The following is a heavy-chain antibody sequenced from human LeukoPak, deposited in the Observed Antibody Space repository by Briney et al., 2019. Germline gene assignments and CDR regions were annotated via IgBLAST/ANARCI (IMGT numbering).Heavy chain of an antibody. CDR1: GFTFSSYS. CDR2: ISSNSNI. Sequence: KAGGSLRLSCAASGFTFSSYSMNWVRQAPGKGLEWVSSISSNSNIYYADSVKGRFTISRDNAKNSLYLQMSSLRAEDTAVYYCARDGGSSWYFDYWGQGTLVTVSS. CDR3: ARDGGSSWYFDY. V-gene: IGHV3-21*01. J-gene: IGHJ4*02. D-gene: IGHD6-13*01.